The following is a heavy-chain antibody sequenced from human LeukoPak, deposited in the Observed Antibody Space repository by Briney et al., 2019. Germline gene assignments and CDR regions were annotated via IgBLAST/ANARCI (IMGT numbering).Heavy chain of an antibody. J-gene: IGHJ4*02. Sequence: PSETLSLTCTVSGGSISSGSYYWSWIRQPAGKGLEWIGRIYTSGSTNYNPSLKSRVTISVDTSKNQFSLKLSSVTAADTAVYYCARSIVGATPDYWGQGTLVTVSS. D-gene: IGHD1-26*01. CDR3: ARSIVGATPDY. CDR1: GGSISSGSYY. CDR2: IYTSGST. V-gene: IGHV4-61*02.